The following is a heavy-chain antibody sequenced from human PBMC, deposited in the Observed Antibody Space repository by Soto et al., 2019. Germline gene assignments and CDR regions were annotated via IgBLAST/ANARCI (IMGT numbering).Heavy chain of an antibody. CDR3: ARGGVSTRTFDY. V-gene: IGHV5-51*01. D-gene: IGHD3-3*01. CDR2: IYPSDSDT. CDR1: GYNFAVYC. Sequence: GESLKISCNCSGYNFAVYCIALVLQMPGKGLDLMGIIYPSDSDTRYRPSFQGQVTISADKSISSAYLQWSSLRASDTAMYYCARGGVSTRTFDYWGQGTPVTVSS. J-gene: IGHJ4*02.